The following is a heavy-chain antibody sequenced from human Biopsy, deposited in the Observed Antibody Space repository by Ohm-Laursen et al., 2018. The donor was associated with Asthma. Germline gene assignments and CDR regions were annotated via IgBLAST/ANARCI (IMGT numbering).Heavy chain of an antibody. CDR2: INSVFGTT. CDR1: GGTFNTYA. J-gene: IGHJ4*02. Sequence: GSSMKVSCKSLGGTFNTYAIGWVRQAPGQGLEWMGGINSVFGTTTYPQKFQDRVTITADDSTSTVYMELSSLRSEDTAVYYCARKAGSCISRTCYSLDFWGQGTLVTVSS. V-gene: IGHV1-69*01. CDR3: ARKAGSCISRTCYSLDF. D-gene: IGHD2-2*01.